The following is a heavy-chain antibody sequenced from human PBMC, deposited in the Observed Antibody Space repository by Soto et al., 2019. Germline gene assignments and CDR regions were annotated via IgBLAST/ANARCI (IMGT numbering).Heavy chain of an antibody. Sequence: SETLSLTCTVSGGSISSGGYYWSWIRQHPGKGLEWIGYIYYSGSTYYNPSLKSRVTISVDTSKNQFSLKLSSVTAADTAVYYCAREEGRTRWPQLVLGYWGQGTLVTVSS. CDR2: IYYSGST. CDR3: AREEGRTRWPQLVLGY. D-gene: IGHD3-16*01. J-gene: IGHJ4*02. CDR1: GGSISSGGYY. V-gene: IGHV4-31*03.